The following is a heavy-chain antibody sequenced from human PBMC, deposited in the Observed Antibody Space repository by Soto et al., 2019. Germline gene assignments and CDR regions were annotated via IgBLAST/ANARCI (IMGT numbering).Heavy chain of an antibody. J-gene: IGHJ4*02. V-gene: IGHV3-74*01. Sequence: EVQLVESGGGLVQPGVSLRRSCAASGFTFSSYWMHWVRQAPGKGLVWVSRINSDGSSTTYADSVKGRFTISRDNAKNTLYLQMNSMRAEDTAVYYCVRVPTGGYAFSLDDYWGQGTLVTVAS. CDR2: INSDGSST. CDR1: GFTFSSYW. D-gene: IGHD5-12*01. CDR3: VRVPTGGYAFSLDDY.